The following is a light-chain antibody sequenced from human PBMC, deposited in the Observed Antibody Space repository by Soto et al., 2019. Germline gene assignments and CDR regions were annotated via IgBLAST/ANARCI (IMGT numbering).Light chain of an antibody. CDR1: SSDVGEENY. Sequence: QSALTQPPSASGSPGQSVTITCSGTSSDVGEENYVSWYQQHPGKVPKLILYEVSKRPSGVPDRFSGSRSGNTASLPVSGLQAEDEADYSCSSFAGSPVVFGGGTKLTVL. CDR3: SSFAGSPVV. J-gene: IGLJ2*01. CDR2: EVS. V-gene: IGLV2-8*01.